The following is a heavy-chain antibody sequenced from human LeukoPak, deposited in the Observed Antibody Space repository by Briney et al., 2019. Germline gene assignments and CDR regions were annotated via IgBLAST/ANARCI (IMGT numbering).Heavy chain of an antibody. V-gene: IGHV4-4*07. CDR3: ARDADSSGYYFSI. J-gene: IGHJ4*02. CDR1: GGSISSYY. D-gene: IGHD3-22*01. Sequence: SETLSLTCTVSGGSISSYYWSWIRQPAGKGLEWIGRIYTSVSTNYNPSLKSRVTMSVDTSKNQFSLKLSSMTAADTAVYYCARDADSSGYYFSIWGQGTLVTVSS. CDR2: IYTSVST.